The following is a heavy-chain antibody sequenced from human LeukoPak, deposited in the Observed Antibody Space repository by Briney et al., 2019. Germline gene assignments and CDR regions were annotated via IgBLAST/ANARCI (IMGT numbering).Heavy chain of an antibody. D-gene: IGHD6-19*01. Sequence: GGSLGLSCAASGFTFSSYSMNWVRQAPGKGLEWVSSINWNGGSTGYADSVKGRFTISRDNAKNSLYLQMNSLRAEDTALYYCARDIVSAYSSGWYFFSSAYWGQGTLVIVSS. CDR3: ARDIVSAYSSGWYFFSSAY. J-gene: IGHJ4*02. V-gene: IGHV3-20*04. CDR2: INWNGGST. CDR1: GFTFSSYS.